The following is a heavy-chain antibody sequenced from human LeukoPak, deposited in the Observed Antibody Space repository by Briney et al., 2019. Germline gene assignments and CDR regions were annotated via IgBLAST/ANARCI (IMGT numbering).Heavy chain of an antibody. Sequence: PGGSLRLSCAASGFTFNNYWMSWLRQSPGKGLEWVANIKLDGSEKYYVDSVKGRFTISRDNAKNSLYLQMNSLRAEDTAVYYCARAYYDSSGYYYVYFDHWGQGTLVTVSS. V-gene: IGHV3-7*01. CDR3: ARAYYDSSGYYYVYFDH. D-gene: IGHD3-22*01. J-gene: IGHJ4*02. CDR2: IKLDGSEK. CDR1: GFTFNNYW.